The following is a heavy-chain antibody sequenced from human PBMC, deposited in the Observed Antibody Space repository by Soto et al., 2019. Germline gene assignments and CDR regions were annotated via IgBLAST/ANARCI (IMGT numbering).Heavy chain of an antibody. CDR1: GFTFRSFE. CDR2: ISSSGSTL. V-gene: IGHV3-48*03. Sequence: GGSLRLSCAASGFTFRSFEMDWVRQTPGKGLEWVSYISSSGSTLSYADSVKGRFTISRDNAQNSLHLQMNSLRAEDTAVYYCARRAGHARDYWGQGTLVTVSS. CDR3: ARRAGHARDY. J-gene: IGHJ4*02.